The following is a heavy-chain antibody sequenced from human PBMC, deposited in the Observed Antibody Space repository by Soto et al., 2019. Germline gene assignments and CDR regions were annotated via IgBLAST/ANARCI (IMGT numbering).Heavy chain of an antibody. Sequence: QVQLQQSGPGLVRPSQTLSLTCAISGDSVSSTSSAWNWIRQSPSRGLEWLGRTYYRSQWYSDYAVSMKGRLTIDADTSKNHFSLQLSSVTPEDTAVYYCIRGWYFADWGQGTLVTVSS. CDR3: IRGWYFAD. CDR1: GDSVSSTSSA. D-gene: IGHD6-19*01. V-gene: IGHV6-1*01. J-gene: IGHJ4*02. CDR2: TYYRSQWYS.